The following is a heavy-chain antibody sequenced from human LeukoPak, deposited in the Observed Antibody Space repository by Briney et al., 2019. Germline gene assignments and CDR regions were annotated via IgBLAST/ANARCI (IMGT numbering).Heavy chain of an antibody. CDR1: GSTFTGYY. J-gene: IGHJ4*02. CDR2: INPKSGDS. V-gene: IGHV1-2*02. CDR3: ATDGVPAAAVYFDY. D-gene: IGHD6-13*01. Sequence: ASVKASCKASGSTFTGYYMHWVRQAPGHGLECMGTINPKSGDSNYAQKFQGRVTMTRDTSISTTYMELSWLRSDDTAVYYCATDGVPAAAVYFDYWGQGTLVTVSS.